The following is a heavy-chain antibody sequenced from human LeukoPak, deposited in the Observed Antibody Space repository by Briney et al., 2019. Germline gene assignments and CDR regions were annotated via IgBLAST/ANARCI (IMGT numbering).Heavy chain of an antibody. CDR2: ISYDGSNK. J-gene: IGHJ4*02. V-gene: IGHV3-30-3*01. Sequence: GGSLRLSCAASGFTFSSYAMHWVRQAPGKGLEWVAVISYDGSNKYYADSVKGRFTISRDNSKNTLYLQMNSLRAEDTAVYYCARGRYYYDSSGYLGGHYWGQGTLVTVSS. CDR3: ARGRYYYDSSGYLGGHY. D-gene: IGHD3-22*01. CDR1: GFTFSSYA.